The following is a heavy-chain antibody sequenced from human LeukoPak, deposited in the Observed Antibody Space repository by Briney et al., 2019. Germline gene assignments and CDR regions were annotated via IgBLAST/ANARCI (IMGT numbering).Heavy chain of an antibody. J-gene: IGHJ4*02. D-gene: IGHD1-26*01. CDR2: ISSSGSTI. Sequence: PGGSLRLSCAASGFTFSDYYMSWIRQAPGKGLEWVSYISSSGSTIYYADSVKGRFTTSRDNAKNSLYLQMNSLRAEDTAVYYCAKQGWELPHFDYWGQGTLVTVSS. V-gene: IGHV3-11*04. CDR1: GFTFSDYY. CDR3: AKQGWELPHFDY.